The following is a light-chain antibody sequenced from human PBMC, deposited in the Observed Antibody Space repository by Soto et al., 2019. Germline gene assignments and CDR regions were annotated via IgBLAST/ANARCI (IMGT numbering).Light chain of an antibody. CDR3: SSYTSSSTPIK. CDR1: SSDVGGYNY. J-gene: IGLJ2*01. Sequence: QSALTQPASVSGSPGQSITISCTGTSSDVGGYNYVSWYQQHPGKAPKLMIYDVSNRPSGVSNRFSGSKSGNTASLTISGLQAEDEADYYCSSYTSSSTPIKLGGGTKLTVL. CDR2: DVS. V-gene: IGLV2-14*01.